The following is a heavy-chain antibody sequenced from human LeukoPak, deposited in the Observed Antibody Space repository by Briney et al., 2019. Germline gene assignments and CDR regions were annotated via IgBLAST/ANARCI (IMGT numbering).Heavy chain of an antibody. J-gene: IGHJ6*03. CDR1: GHTFSGYY. D-gene: IGHD3-22*01. V-gene: IGHV1-2*02. CDR2: INPNSGGT. CDR3: ARVSGYYYDSSGYPKKNYYYYMDV. Sequence: ASVKVSCKASGHTFSGYYMHWLRQAPGQGLEWMGWINPNSGGTNYAQKLQGRVTMTTDTSTSTAYMELRSLRSDDTAVYYCARVSGYYYDSSGYPKKNYYYYMDVWGKGTTVTISS.